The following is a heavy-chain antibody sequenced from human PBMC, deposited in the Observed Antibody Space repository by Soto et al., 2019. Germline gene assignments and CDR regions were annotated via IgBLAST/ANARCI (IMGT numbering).Heavy chain of an antibody. CDR3: ARDRVGATPEYNWFDP. CDR2: ISAYNGNT. D-gene: IGHD1-26*01. V-gene: IGHV1-18*04. J-gene: IGHJ5*02. Sequence: QVQLVQSGAEVKKPGASVKVSCKASGYTFTSYGISWVRQAPGQGLEWMGWISAYNGNTNYAQKLQGRVTMTTDTSTSTAYMELRSLRSDDTAVYHCARDRVGATPEYNWFDPWGQGTLVTVSS. CDR1: GYTFTSYG.